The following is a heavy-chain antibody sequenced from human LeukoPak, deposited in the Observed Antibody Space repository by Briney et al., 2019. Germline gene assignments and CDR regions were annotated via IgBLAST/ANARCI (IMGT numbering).Heavy chain of an antibody. J-gene: IGHJ4*02. D-gene: IGHD4-17*01. CDR2: IRYDGSNK. V-gene: IGHV3-30*02. CDR3: AKDGVDPVTTGGDFDY. Sequence: PPGGSLRLSCAASGFTFSSYGMHWVRQAPGKGLEWVAFIRYDGSNKYYADSVKGRFTISRDNSKNTLYLQMNSLRAEDTAVYYCAKDGVDPVTTGGDFDYWGQGTLVTVSS. CDR1: GFTFSSYG.